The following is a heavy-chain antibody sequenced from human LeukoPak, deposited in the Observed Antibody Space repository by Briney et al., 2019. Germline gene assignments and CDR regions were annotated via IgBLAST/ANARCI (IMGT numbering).Heavy chain of an antibody. CDR1: GLTFSNYW. J-gene: IGHJ4*02. CDR3: ARDGFGTGSN. CDR2: IKQDGSEK. D-gene: IGHD3-16*01. V-gene: IGHV3-7*03. Sequence: GGSLRLSCAASGLTFSNYWMDWVRQAPGKGLEWVANIKQDGSEKNYVDSVKGRFIISRDNAKNSLYLQMNTLRADDTAVYYCARDGFGTGSNWGQGTLVTVSS.